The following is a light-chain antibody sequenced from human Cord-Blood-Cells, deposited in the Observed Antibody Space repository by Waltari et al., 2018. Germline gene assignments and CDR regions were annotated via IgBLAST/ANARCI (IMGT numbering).Light chain of an antibody. CDR3: QQSYSTPYT. CDR1: QSISSY. J-gene: IGKJ2*01. Sequence: IPMPQSPSSLSAPVGHRVTITCRASQSISSYLNWYQQKPGKAPKLLIYAASSLQSGVPSRFSGSGSGTDFTLTISSLQPEDFATYYCQQSYSTPYTFGQGTKLEIK. CDR2: AAS. V-gene: IGKV1-39*01.